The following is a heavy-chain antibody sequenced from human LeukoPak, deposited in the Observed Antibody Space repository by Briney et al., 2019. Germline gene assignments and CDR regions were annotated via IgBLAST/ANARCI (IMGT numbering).Heavy chain of an antibody. V-gene: IGHV4-34*01. Sequence: PSETLSLTCAVYGGSFSGYYWSWIRQPPGKGLEWIGEINHSGSTNYNPSLKSRVTISVDTSKNQFSLKLSSVTAADTAVYYCARLGGSGRNYYYYYMDVWGKGTTVTVSS. CDR3: ARLGGSGRNYYYYYMDV. D-gene: IGHD6-25*01. CDR2: INHSGST. CDR1: GGSFSGYY. J-gene: IGHJ6*03.